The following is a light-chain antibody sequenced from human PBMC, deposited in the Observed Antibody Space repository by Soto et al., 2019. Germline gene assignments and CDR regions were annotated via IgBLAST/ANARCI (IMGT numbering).Light chain of an antibody. V-gene: IGKV3-20*01. CDR1: QSVSSSY. CDR2: GAS. Sequence: EIVLTQSPGTLSLSPGERGTLSFMASQSVSSSYLAWYQQKPGQAPRLLIYGASSRAAGIPDRFSGSGSGTDFTLTISRLEPEDFAVYYCQQHGSSPLTFGGGTKVDIK. J-gene: IGKJ4*01. CDR3: QQHGSSPLT.